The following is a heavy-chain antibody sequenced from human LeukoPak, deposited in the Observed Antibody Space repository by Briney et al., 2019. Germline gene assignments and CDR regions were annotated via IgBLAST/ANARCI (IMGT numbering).Heavy chain of an antibody. J-gene: IGHJ5*02. D-gene: IGHD3-10*01. CDR3: ARHAKITMVRGERPFDP. CDR1: GGSISSSGYY. Sequence: SETLSLTCTVSGGSISSSGYYWGWIRQPPGKGLEWIGSIYYSGSTYYNPSLKSRVTISVDTSKNQFSLKLSSVTAADTAVYYCARHAKITMVRGERPFDPWGQGTLVTVSS. CDR2: IYYSGST. V-gene: IGHV4-39*01.